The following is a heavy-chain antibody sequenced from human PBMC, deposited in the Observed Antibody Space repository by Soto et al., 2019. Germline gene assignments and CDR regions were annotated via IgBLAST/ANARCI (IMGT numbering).Heavy chain of an antibody. CDR3: TTGGSYKYYYYYYGMDV. J-gene: IGHJ6*02. CDR2: IKSKTDGGTT. D-gene: IGHD1-26*01. Sequence: GGSLRLSCAASGFTFSNAWMNWVRQAPGKGLEWVGRIKSKTDGGTTDYAAPVKGRFTISRDDSKNTLYLQMNSLKTEDTAVYYCTTGGSYKYYYYYYGMDVWGQGTTVTVSS. V-gene: IGHV3-15*07. CDR1: GFTFSNAW.